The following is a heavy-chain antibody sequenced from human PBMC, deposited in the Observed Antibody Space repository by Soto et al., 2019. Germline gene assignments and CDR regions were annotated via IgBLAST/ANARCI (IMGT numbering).Heavy chain of an antibody. J-gene: IGHJ6*02. CDR2: IYSDGSRT. CDR3: ARVDDYNHSGMDV. V-gene: IGHV3-74*01. CDR1: GFTFSSYW. Sequence: GGSVRLSCAASGFTFSSYWMHWVRQAPGKGLVWVSRIYSDGSRTSYADSVKGRFTISRDNAKNTLYLQMNSLRAEDTAVYYCARVDDYNHSGMDVWGEGTTVTVSS.